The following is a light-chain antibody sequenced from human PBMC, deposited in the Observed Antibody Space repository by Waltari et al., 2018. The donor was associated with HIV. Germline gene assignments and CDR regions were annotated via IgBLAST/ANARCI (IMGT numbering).Light chain of an antibody. CDR2: DAS. Sequence: EIVLTQSPGPLSLSPGERATLSCRASQSVSSSFLAWDQQQPGQVPRLLIYDASSRATGIPDRFSGSVSGTNFTLTISRLEPEDFGVYYCQQYGSSLWTFGQGTKVEIK. V-gene: IGKV3-20*01. J-gene: IGKJ1*01. CDR3: QQYGSSLWT. CDR1: QSVSSSF.